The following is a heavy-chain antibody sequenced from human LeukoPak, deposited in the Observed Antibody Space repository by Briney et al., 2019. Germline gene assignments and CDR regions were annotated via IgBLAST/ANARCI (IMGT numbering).Heavy chain of an antibody. CDR3: ARALLYGSGKIWFDP. D-gene: IGHD3-10*01. Sequence: SETLSLTCAVSGGSITSGGYSWSWIRQPPGKGLEWIGYIYHSGSTYYNPSLKSRVTISVDRSKNQLSLKLSSVTAADTAVYYCARALLYGSGKIWFDPWGQGTLVTVSS. J-gene: IGHJ5*02. CDR1: GGSITSGGYS. V-gene: IGHV4-30-2*01. CDR2: IYHSGST.